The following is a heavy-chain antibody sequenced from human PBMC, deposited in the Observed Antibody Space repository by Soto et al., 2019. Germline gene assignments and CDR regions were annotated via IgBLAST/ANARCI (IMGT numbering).Heavy chain of an antibody. Sequence: HGASLKISCKGSGYSFTSYWIGWVRQMPGKGLEWMGIIYPGDSDTRYSPSFQGQVTISADKSISTAYLQWSSLKASDTAMYYCARPSIAARPDYYYGMDVWGQGTTVTVSS. D-gene: IGHD6-6*01. CDR3: ARPSIAARPDYYYGMDV. J-gene: IGHJ6*02. CDR2: IYPGDSDT. V-gene: IGHV5-51*01. CDR1: GYSFTSYW.